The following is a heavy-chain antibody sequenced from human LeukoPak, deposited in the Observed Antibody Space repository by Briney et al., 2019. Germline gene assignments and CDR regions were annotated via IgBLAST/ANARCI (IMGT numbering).Heavy chain of an antibody. CDR2: IYHSGST. J-gene: IGHJ4*02. CDR1: GGSISTGGYS. Sequence: SETLSLTCAVSGGSISTGGYSWSWIRQPPGKGLEWIGYIYHSGSTYYNPSLKSRVIISVDRSKNQFSLKLSSVTAADTAVYYCARDLGLGASCDYWGQGTLVTVSS. D-gene: IGHD3-16*01. V-gene: IGHV4-30-2*01. CDR3: ARDLGLGASCDY.